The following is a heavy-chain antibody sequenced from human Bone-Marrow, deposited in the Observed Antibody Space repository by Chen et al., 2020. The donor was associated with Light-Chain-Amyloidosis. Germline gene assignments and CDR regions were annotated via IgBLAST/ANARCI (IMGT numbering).Heavy chain of an antibody. D-gene: IGHD7-27*01. J-gene: IGHJ3*01. Sequence: QVQLVQSGSELRRPGASVNISCKISGYRFSDYSLNWVQQTPGHGLEFMGWINTNTGRPTYAQGFTGRFVFSVDTSVSTAYLHITDLKSEDTGTYYCARDPWGAGSAFDVWGRGTRVTVSA. V-gene: IGHV7-4-1*02. CDR2: INTNTGRP. CDR1: GYRFSDYS. CDR3: ARDPWGAGSAFDV.